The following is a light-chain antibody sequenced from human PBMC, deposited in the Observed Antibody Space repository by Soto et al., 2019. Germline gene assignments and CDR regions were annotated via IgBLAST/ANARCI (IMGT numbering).Light chain of an antibody. CDR3: QSYASSLSGSV. Sequence: QSVLTQPPSVSGAPGQSVTISCTGSNSNIGAGYDVHWYQQLPGTAPKLLIYGNSNRPSGVPDRFSGSKSVTSASLAITGLQAEDEADYYCQSYASSLSGSVFGTGTKVTVL. J-gene: IGLJ1*01. CDR2: GNS. V-gene: IGLV1-40*01. CDR1: NSNIGAGYD.